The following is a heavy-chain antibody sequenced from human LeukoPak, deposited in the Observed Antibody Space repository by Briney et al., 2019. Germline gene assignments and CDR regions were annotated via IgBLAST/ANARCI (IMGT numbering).Heavy chain of an antibody. D-gene: IGHD2-15*01. Sequence: SETLSLTCTVSGGSISSYYWSWIRQPPGKGLEWIGFISNSGSTNYSPSLKSRVTISVDTSKNQFSLKLTSVTAADTAVYYCARIANCSGGGCLGFDPWGQGTLVTVSS. CDR3: ARIANCSGGGCLGFDP. CDR2: ISNSGST. J-gene: IGHJ5*02. CDR1: GGSISSYY. V-gene: IGHV4-59*01.